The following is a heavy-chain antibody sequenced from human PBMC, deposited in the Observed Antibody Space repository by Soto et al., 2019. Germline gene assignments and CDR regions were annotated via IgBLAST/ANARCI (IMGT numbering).Heavy chain of an antibody. CDR3: ARQGRMVYAGDYNWFDP. V-gene: IGHV4-39*01. Sequence: SETLSLTCTVSGGSISSSSYYWGWIRQPPGKGLEWIGSIYYSGSTYYNPSLKSRVTISVDTSKNQFSLKLSSVTAADTAVYYCARQGRMVYAGDYNWFDPWGQGTLVTVSS. J-gene: IGHJ5*02. CDR1: GGSISSSSYY. CDR2: IYYSGST. D-gene: IGHD2-8*01.